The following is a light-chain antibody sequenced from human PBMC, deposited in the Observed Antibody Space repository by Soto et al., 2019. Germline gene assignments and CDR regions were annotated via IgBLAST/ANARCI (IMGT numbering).Light chain of an antibody. Sequence: QSALTQPASVSGSPGQSITISCTGASSDVGGYNFVSWYQHHPGKAPKLILYAVTSRPSGVSNRFSGSKSGNTASLTISGLQADDEADYYCSSYASSNNYVFGTGT. CDR2: AVT. J-gene: IGLJ1*01. V-gene: IGLV2-14*01. CDR1: SSDVGGYNF. CDR3: SSYASSNNYV.